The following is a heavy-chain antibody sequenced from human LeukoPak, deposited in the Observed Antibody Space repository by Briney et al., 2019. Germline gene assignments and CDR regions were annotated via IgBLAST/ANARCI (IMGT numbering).Heavy chain of an antibody. J-gene: IGHJ4*02. Sequence: GRSLRLSCAASGFTFSSYGMHWVRQAPGKGLEWVSGISGSGDNTYYADSVKGRFTISRDNSKNTLYVQVNSLGTEDTAAYYCAKGSYYDSGGSFYFDYWGQGTLVTVSS. D-gene: IGHD3-22*01. V-gene: IGHV3-23*01. CDR3: AKGSYYDSGGSFYFDY. CDR1: GFTFSSYG. CDR2: ISGSGDNT.